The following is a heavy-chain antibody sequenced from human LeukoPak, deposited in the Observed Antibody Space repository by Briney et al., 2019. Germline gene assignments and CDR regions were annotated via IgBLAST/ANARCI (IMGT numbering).Heavy chain of an antibody. CDR2: IAYDGNNI. CDR3: MREIYGDQPN. J-gene: IGHJ1*01. V-gene: IGHV3-30*04. D-gene: IGHD4-17*01. CDR1: GFTFSHYA. Sequence: HPGGSLRLSCAASGFTFSHYAMHWVRQAPGKGLEWVAIIAYDGNNIYYADSVKGRFTISRDNSKNMLYLQMNSLRGVDTAVYYCMREIYGDQPNWGQGTLVTVSS.